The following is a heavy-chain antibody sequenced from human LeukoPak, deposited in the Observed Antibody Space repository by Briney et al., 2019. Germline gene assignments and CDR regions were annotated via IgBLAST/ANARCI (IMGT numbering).Heavy chain of an antibody. V-gene: IGHV3-48*04. J-gene: IGHJ4*02. CDR1: GFTFSSYS. CDR2: ISSSSSTI. CDR3: ARTLYYFGSGRNPLYYFDY. D-gene: IGHD3-10*01. Sequence: GGSLRLSCAASGFTFSSYSMNWVRQAPGKGLEWVSYISSSSSTIYYADSVKGRFTISRDNAKNSLYLQMNSLRAEDTAVYYCARTLYYFGSGRNPLYYFDYWGQGTLVTVSS.